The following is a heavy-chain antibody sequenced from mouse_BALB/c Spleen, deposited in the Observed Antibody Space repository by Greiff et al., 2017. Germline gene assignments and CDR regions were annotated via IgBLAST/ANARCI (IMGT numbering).Heavy chain of an antibody. Sequence: DVHLVESGPELVKPGASVKISCKASGYTFTDYNMHWVKQSHGKSLEWIGYIYPYNGGTGYNQKFKSKATLTVDNSSSTAYMELRSLTSEDSAVYYCARNRYDLAMDYWGQGTSVTVSS. CDR1: GYTFTDYN. CDR3: ARNRYDLAMDY. J-gene: IGHJ4*01. CDR2: IYPYNGGT. D-gene: IGHD2-14*01. V-gene: IGHV1S29*02.